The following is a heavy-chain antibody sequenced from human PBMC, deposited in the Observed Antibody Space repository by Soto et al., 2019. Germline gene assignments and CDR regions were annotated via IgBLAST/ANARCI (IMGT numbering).Heavy chain of an antibody. Sequence: PGGSLRLSCTASGFTFGDYAMSWFRQAPGKGLEWVGFIRSKAYGGTTEYAASVKGRFTISRDDSKSIAYLRMNRLKTEDIAVYYCSRDVDSSRNYYYYYGMDVWGQGTTVTDSS. CDR3: SRDVDSSRNYYYYYGMDV. CDR2: IRSKAYGGTT. CDR1: GFTFGDYA. D-gene: IGHD6-13*01. J-gene: IGHJ6*02. V-gene: IGHV3-49*03.